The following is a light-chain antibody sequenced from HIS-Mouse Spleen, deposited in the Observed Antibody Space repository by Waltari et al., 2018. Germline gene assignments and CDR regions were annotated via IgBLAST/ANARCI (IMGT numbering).Light chain of an antibody. Sequence: DIVMTQSPDSLAVSLGERATINCKSSQSVLYSSNNKNYLAWYQQKPGQPPKRLIYWASTREAGVTDRFGGSGSGTDFTLTISSLQAEDVAVYYCQQYYSTPPYTFGQGTKLESK. CDR3: QQYYSTPPYT. J-gene: IGKJ2*01. CDR2: WAS. V-gene: IGKV4-1*01. CDR1: QSVLYSSNNKNY.